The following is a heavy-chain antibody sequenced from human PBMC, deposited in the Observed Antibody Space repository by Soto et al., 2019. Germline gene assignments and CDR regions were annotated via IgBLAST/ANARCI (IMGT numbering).Heavy chain of an antibody. D-gene: IGHD2-21*02. CDR1: GFTFSSYG. J-gene: IGHJ6*02. V-gene: IGHV3-30*18. CDR3: AKDLSWGVVVTAISYYYYYGMDV. Sequence: GGSLRLSCAASGFTFSSYGMHWVRQAPGKGLEWVAVISYDGSNKYYADSVKGRFTISRDNSKKTLYLQMNSLRAEDTAVYYCAKDLSWGVVVTAISYYYYYGMDVWGQGTTVTVSS. CDR2: ISYDGSNK.